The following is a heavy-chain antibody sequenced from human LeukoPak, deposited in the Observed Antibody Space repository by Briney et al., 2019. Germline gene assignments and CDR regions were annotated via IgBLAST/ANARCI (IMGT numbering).Heavy chain of an antibody. Sequence: GASVKVSCKASGYTFTSYGISWVRQAPGQGLEWMGWISAYNGNTNYAQKLQGRVTMTTDTSTSTASMELRSLRSDDTAVYYCAASGSSSGAFDIWGQGTMVTVSS. D-gene: IGHD1-26*01. J-gene: IGHJ3*02. CDR3: AASGSSSGAFDI. CDR1: GYTFTSYG. V-gene: IGHV1-18*01. CDR2: ISAYNGNT.